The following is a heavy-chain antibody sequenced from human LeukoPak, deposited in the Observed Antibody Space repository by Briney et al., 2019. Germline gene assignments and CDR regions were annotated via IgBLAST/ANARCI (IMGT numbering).Heavy chain of an antibody. Sequence: SETLSLTCTVSGYSISSGYYWGWIRQPPGKGLEWIGSIYHSGSNYYNPSLKSRVTISVDTSNNQFSPKLSSVTAAETAVYYCARGLPYGSGPGDNYFDYWGQGTLVTVSS. CDR2: IYHSGSN. CDR1: GYSISSGYY. V-gene: IGHV4-38-2*02. D-gene: IGHD3-10*01. CDR3: ARGLPYGSGPGDNYFDY. J-gene: IGHJ4*02.